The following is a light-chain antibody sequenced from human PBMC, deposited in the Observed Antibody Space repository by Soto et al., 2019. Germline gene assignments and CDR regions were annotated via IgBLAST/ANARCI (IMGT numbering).Light chain of an antibody. CDR2: DTS. CDR3: QQYDSSPRT. J-gene: IGKJ2*01. Sequence: EIVLTQSPGTLSFSPGERATLSCTASQSLSSNFLAWYQQKPGQAPRLLIYDTSSRATGIPDRFSGSGSGTDFTLTISRLEPEDFAVYHCQQYDSSPRTLGQGTKVDIK. CDR1: QSLSSNF. V-gene: IGKV3-20*01.